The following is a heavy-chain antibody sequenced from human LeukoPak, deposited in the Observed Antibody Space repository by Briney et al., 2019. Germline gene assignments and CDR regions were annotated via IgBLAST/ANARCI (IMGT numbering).Heavy chain of an antibody. CDR3: ARVGERKYYSDSSGYYYWFDP. D-gene: IGHD3-22*01. CDR1: GGSISSYY. V-gene: IGHV4-59*01. CDR2: IYYSGST. J-gene: IGHJ5*02. Sequence: SETLSLTCTVSGGSISSYYWSWIRQPAGKGLEWIGYIYYSGSTNYNPSLKSRVTISVDTSKNQFSLKLSSVTAADTAVYYCARVGERKYYSDSSGYYYWFDPWGQRTLVTVSS.